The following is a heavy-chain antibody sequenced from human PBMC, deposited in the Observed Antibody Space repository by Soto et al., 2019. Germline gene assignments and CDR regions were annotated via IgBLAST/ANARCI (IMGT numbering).Heavy chain of an antibody. J-gene: IGHJ5*02. V-gene: IGHV4-39*01. CDR2: IYYSGST. D-gene: IGHD3-10*01. Sequence: SETLSLTCTVSGGSISSSSYYWGWIRQPPGKGLEWIGSIYYSGSTYYNPSLKSRVTISVDTSKNQFSLKLSSVTAADTAVYYCARFAAPSVRGVPNWFDPWGQGTLVTVSS. CDR3: ARFAAPSVRGVPNWFDP. CDR1: GGSISSSSYY.